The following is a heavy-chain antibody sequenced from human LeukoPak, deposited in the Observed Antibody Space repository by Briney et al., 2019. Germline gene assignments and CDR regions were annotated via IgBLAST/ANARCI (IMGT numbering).Heavy chain of an antibody. V-gene: IGHV3-30-3*01. Sequence: QPGRSLRLSCAASGFTFSNYAMDWVRQAPGKGLEWVAVISYDGSNRYYADSVKGRFTISRDNSKNTLYLQMNSLRVEDTAVYYCARGPYGDSWGQGTPVTVSS. D-gene: IGHD4-17*01. CDR1: GFTFSNYA. J-gene: IGHJ4*02. CDR2: ISYDGSNR. CDR3: ARGPYGDS.